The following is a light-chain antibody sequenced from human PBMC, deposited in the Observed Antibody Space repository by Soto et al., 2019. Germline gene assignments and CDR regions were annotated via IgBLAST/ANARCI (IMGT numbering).Light chain of an antibody. CDR3: SSYTSYTTLWV. Sequence: QSALTQPASVSGSPGQSITISCTGTDSDIGNYNYVSWYQQHPGKAPKLMIYGVTNRPSGVSDRFSGSKSGNAASLTISGLQAEDAADYYCSSYTSYTTLWVFGGGTKVTVL. V-gene: IGLV2-14*01. CDR2: GVT. J-gene: IGLJ3*02. CDR1: DSDIGNYNY.